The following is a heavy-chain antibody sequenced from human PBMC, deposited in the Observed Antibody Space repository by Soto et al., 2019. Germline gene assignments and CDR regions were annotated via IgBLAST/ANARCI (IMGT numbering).Heavy chain of an antibody. CDR2: IIPILGIA. CDR3: ARYPPGGDFWATYAFDI. V-gene: IGHV1-69*02. J-gene: IGHJ3*02. D-gene: IGHD3-3*01. Sequence: QVQLVQSGAEVKKPGSSVKVSCKASGGTFSSYTISWVRQAPGQGREWMGRIIPILGIANYAQKFQGRVTITADKSTSTAYMELSSLISEDTAVYYCARYPPGGDFWATYAFDIWGQGTMVTVSS. CDR1: GGTFSSYT.